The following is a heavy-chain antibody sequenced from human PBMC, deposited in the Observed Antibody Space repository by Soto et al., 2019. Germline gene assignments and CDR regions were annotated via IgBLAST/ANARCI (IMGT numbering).Heavy chain of an antibody. CDR3: ARGLYYYDSSGYWGY. Sequence: EVPLVESGGGLVQPGGSLRLSCAASGSTFSSYSMNWVRQAPGKGLEWVSYISSSSSTIYYADSVKGRFTISRDNAKNSLYLQMNSLRDEDTAVYYCARGLYYYDSSGYWGYWGQGTLVTVSS. CDR1: GSTFSSYS. J-gene: IGHJ4*02. V-gene: IGHV3-48*02. CDR2: ISSSSSTI. D-gene: IGHD3-22*01.